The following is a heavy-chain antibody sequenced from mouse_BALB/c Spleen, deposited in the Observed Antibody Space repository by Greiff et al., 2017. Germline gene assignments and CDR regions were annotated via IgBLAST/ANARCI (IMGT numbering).Heavy chain of an antibody. Sequence: EVQLQQSGPGLVKPSQSLSLTCTVTGYSITSDYAWNWIRQFPGNKLEWMGYISYSGSTSYNPSLKSRISITRDTSKNQFFLQLNSVTTEDTATYYCARWAMITTDAMDYWGQGTSVTVSS. CDR1: GYSITSDYA. CDR3: ARWAMITTDAMDY. D-gene: IGHD2-4*01. J-gene: IGHJ4*01. V-gene: IGHV3-2*02. CDR2: ISYSGST.